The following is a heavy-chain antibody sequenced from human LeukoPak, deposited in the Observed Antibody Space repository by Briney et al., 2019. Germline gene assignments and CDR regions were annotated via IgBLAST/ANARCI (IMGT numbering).Heavy chain of an antibody. J-gene: IGHJ4*02. CDR2: ISSSSSYI. CDR1: GFTFSSYS. CDR3: AKDRRIAVAGIFDY. Sequence: GGSLRLSCAASGFTFSSYSVNWVRQAPGKGLEWVSSISSSSSYIYYADSVKGRFTISRDNAKNSLYLQMNSLRAEDTAVYYCAKDRRIAVAGIFDYWGQGTLVTVSS. V-gene: IGHV3-21*01. D-gene: IGHD6-19*01.